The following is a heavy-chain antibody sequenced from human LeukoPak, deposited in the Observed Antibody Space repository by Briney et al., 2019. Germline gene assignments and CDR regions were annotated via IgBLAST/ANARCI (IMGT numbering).Heavy chain of an antibody. V-gene: IGHV1-8*01. CDR3: ALNYDILTGYPTLDY. J-gene: IGHJ4*02. CDR1: GYTFTSYD. CDR2: MNPNSGNT. Sequence: GTSVKVSCKASGYTFTSYDINWVRQATGQGLEWMGWMNPNSGNTDYAQKFQGRVTMTRNTSISTAYMELSSLRSEDTAVYYCALNYDILTGYPTLDYWGQGTLVTVSS. D-gene: IGHD3-9*01.